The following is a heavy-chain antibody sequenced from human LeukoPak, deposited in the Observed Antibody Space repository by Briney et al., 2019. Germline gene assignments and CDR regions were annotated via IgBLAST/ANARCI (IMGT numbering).Heavy chain of an antibody. CDR1: GFTFSSYA. J-gene: IGHJ4*02. V-gene: IGHV3-30-3*01. D-gene: IGHD4-23*01. CDR2: ISYDGSNK. Sequence: GRSLRLSCAASGFTFSSYAMHWVRQAPGKGLEWVAVISYDGSNKYYADSVKGRFSISRDNAKNTLYLQMNSLRVEDTAVYYCARGRPHGNDYWGQGTLVTVSS. CDR3: ARGRPHGNDY.